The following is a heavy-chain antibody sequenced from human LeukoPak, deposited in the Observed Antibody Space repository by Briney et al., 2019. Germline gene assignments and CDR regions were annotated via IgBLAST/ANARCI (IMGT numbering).Heavy chain of an antibody. Sequence: SVKVSCKASGGTFSNYATSWVRQAPGQGLEWMGGITPIFATPSYAQKFQGRVTITADESTSTAYMELSGLRSEDTAVYYCARWAGYCRITNCYSAFDYWGQGTLVTASS. CDR2: ITPIFATP. CDR3: ARWAGYCRITNCYSAFDY. V-gene: IGHV1-69*13. J-gene: IGHJ4*02. CDR1: GGTFSNYA. D-gene: IGHD2-2*02.